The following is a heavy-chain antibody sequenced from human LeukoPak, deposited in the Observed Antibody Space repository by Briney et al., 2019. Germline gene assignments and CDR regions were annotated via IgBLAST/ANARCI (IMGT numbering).Heavy chain of an antibody. J-gene: IGHJ3*02. CDR1: GGSFSGYY. V-gene: IGHV4-34*01. D-gene: IGHD4-17*01. CDR2: ISHSGST. CDR3: ARADYAYDAFDI. Sequence: SETLSLTCAVYGGSFSGYYWSWIRQPPGKGLEWIGEISHSGSTNYNPSLKSRVTISVDTSKNQFSLKLSSVTAADTAVYYCARADYAYDAFDIWGQGTMVTVSS.